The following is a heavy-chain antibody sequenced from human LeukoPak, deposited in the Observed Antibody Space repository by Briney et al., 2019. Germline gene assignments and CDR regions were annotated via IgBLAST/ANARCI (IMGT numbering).Heavy chain of an antibody. CDR2: IIPIFTTA. Sequence: ASVKVSCKSSGGTYTDYGISWVRHAPGQGLEWMGRIIPIFTTANYAQKFQGRVTITADTSTNTAYMELTSLRSEDTAAYYCASDGGFEYYFDYWGQGTLLTVSS. D-gene: IGHD2/OR15-2a*01. V-gene: IGHV1-69*06. CDR3: ASDGGFEYYFDY. CDR1: GGTYTDYG. J-gene: IGHJ4*02.